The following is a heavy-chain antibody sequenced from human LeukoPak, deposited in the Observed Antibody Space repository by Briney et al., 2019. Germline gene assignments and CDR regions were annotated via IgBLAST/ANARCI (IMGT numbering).Heavy chain of an antibody. Sequence: PSETLSLTCTVSGGSISTSSHYWGWLRQPPGKGLEWIGNIYYCGSTCYSASLKSRLTTSLDTSKNQVSLKLSSVTAADTAVYYCARAPITMIIGDWGQGTLVTVSS. D-gene: IGHD3-22*01. V-gene: IGHV4-39*01. CDR2: IYYCGST. CDR3: ARAPITMIIGD. J-gene: IGHJ4*02. CDR1: GGSISTSSHY.